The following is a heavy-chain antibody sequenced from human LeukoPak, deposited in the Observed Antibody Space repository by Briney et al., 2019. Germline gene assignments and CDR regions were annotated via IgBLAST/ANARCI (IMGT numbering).Heavy chain of an antibody. CDR1: GGSIITLNW. CDR3: ARVSAVAGAYGMDV. CDR2: TYHSGSP. V-gene: IGHV4-4*02. Sequence: MSSGTLSLTCALSGGSIITLNWWSWVRQPPGKGLEWIGETYHSGSPKYNPSLMGRVTISVDKSKSQFSLNLTSVTAADTAVYYCARVSAVAGAYGMDVWGQGTTVTVSS. J-gene: IGHJ6*02. D-gene: IGHD6-19*01.